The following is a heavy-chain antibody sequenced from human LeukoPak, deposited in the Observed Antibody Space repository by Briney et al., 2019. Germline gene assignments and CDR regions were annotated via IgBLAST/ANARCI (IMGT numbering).Heavy chain of an antibody. V-gene: IGHV1-2*02. D-gene: IGHD3/OR15-3a*01. CDR3: ARGYPMDWNYFDY. Sequence: ASVKVSCKASGYTFTDYYLLWVRQAPGQGLEWMGWIKPNSGATDYAQNFQARVTMTRDTSTSTVYMELSSLRSEDTAVYYCARGYPMDWNYFDYWGQGTLVTVSS. CDR2: IKPNSGAT. CDR1: GYTFTDYY. J-gene: IGHJ4*02.